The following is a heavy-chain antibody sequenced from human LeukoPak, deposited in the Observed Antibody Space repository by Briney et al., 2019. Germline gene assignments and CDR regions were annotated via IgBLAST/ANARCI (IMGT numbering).Heavy chain of an antibody. D-gene: IGHD3-22*01. V-gene: IGHV4-34*01. CDR3: ARVRVSSGSHPWYFDY. Sequence: PSETLSLTCAVYGGSFSGYYWSWIRQPPGEGLEWIGEINYSGSTNYNPSLKSRVNISVDTSKNQFSLKLSSVTAADTAVYFCARVRVSSGSHPWYFDYWGQGTLVTVSS. CDR1: GGSFSGYY. J-gene: IGHJ4*02. CDR2: INYSGST.